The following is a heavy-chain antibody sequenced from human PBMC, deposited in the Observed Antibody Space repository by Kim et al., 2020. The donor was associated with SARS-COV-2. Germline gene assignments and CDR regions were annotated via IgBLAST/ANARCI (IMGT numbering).Heavy chain of an antibody. J-gene: IGHJ6*02. CDR1: GFTFDDYA. CDR3: AKDFSYYDFWSGYYRPVYYYYGMDV. D-gene: IGHD3-3*01. V-gene: IGHV3-43*02. Sequence: GGSLRLSCAASGFTFDDYAMHWVRQAPGKGLEWVSLISGDGGSTYYADSVKGRFTISRDNSKNSLYLQMNSLRTEDTALYYCAKDFSYYDFWSGYYRPVYYYYGMDVWGQGTTVTVSS. CDR2: ISGDGGST.